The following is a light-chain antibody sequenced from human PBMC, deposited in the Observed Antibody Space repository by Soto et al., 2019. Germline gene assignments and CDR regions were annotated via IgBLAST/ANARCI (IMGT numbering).Light chain of an antibody. CDR3: AAWDDSRYGVV. V-gene: IGLV1-44*01. J-gene: IGLJ2*01. CDR2: RSD. Sequence: QSVLTQSPSASGTPGQRVIIACSGSSSNIGSNHVNWYRHLPGAAPKLLIFRSDQRPSGVPYRFSGSTSGTTASLAISGLQSGDEADYYCAAWDDSRYGVVFGGGTKLTVL. CDR1: SSNIGSNH.